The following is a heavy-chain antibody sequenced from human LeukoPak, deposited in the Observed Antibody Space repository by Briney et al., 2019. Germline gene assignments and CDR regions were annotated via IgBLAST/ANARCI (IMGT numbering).Heavy chain of an antibody. CDR1: GGSFSGYY. CDR2: INHSGST. Sequence: SETLSLTCAVYGGSFSGYYWSWIRQPPGKGLEWIGEINHSGSTNYNPSLKSRVTISVDTSENQFSLKLSSVTAADTAVYYCARLVVVAATTDYWGQGTLVTVSS. D-gene: IGHD2-15*01. CDR3: ARLVVVAATTDY. V-gene: IGHV4-34*01. J-gene: IGHJ4*02.